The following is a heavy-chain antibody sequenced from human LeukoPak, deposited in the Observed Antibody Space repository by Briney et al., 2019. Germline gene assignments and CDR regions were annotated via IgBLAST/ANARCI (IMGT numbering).Heavy chain of an antibody. J-gene: IGHJ4*02. D-gene: IGHD6-19*01. Sequence: SETLSLTCTVSGDSISSYYWNWIRQPPGKGLEWIGSIYYSGSTNYNPSLKSRVTISVDTSKNQFSLKLSSVTAADTAVYYCAIVHSNSWGQFDYWGQGTLVTVSS. CDR1: GDSISSYY. CDR2: IYYSGST. CDR3: AIVHSNSWGQFDY. V-gene: IGHV4-59*01.